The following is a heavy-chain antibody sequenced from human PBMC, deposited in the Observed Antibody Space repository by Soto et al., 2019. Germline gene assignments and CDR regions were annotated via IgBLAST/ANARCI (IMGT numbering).Heavy chain of an antibody. V-gene: IGHV4-30-4*01. J-gene: IGHJ5*02. CDR3: ARVRRVANWFDP. D-gene: IGHD3-10*01. Sequence: SETLSLTCTVSGGSISSGNYYWSWIRQPPGKGLEWIGYIYYSGSTYYNPSLKSRVTISVDTSKNQFSLKLSSVTAADTAVYYCARVRRVANWFDPWGQGTLVTSP. CDR1: GGSISSGNYY. CDR2: IYYSGST.